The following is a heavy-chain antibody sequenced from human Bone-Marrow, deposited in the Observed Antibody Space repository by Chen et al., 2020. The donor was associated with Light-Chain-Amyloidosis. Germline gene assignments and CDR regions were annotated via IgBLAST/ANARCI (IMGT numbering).Heavy chain of an antibody. CDR3: TKTPYDVLTGSLIFDY. CDR1: GFTFSSYS. D-gene: IGHD3-9*01. J-gene: IGHJ4*02. V-gene: IGHV3-48*01. Sequence: EVQLVESGGGLVQPGGSLRLSCAASGFTFSSYSMNWVRQAPGKGLEWVSYISSSSSTIYYADSVKGRFTISRDNAKNSLYLQMNSLRAEDTAVYYCTKTPYDVLTGSLIFDYWGQGNLVTVSS. CDR2: ISSSSSTI.